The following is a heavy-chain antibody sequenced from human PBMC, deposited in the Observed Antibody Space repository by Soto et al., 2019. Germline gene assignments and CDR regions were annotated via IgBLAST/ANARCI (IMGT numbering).Heavy chain of an antibody. J-gene: IGHJ4*02. CDR2: IYWDDDK. CDR3: AHRVLRTVFGLVTTTAIYFDF. Sequence: QITLNESGPTQVKPRQTLTLSCTFSGFSLTTSGGGVGWIRQSPGKAPEWLALIYWDDDKRYSPSLKSRLTINKDTSKNQVVLTMADLDPADTATYYCAHRVLRTVFGLVTTTAIYFDFWGQGTPVAVSS. V-gene: IGHV2-5*02. D-gene: IGHD3-3*01. CDR1: GFSLTTSGGG.